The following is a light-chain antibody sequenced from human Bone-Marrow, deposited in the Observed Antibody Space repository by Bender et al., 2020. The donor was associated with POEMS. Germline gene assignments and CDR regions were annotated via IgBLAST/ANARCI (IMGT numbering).Light chain of an antibody. J-gene: IGLJ3*02. V-gene: IGLV1-44*01. CDR3: AVWDDSLTGWV. CDR1: SSNIGAHA. CDR2: SSH. Sequence: QSVLTQPPSASGTPGQRVTIPRSGGSSNIGAHAVNWYQHLPGTAPKLLIYSSHRRPSEVPDRFSDSRSGTSASLAISGLQSEYEADYYCAVWDDSLTGWVFGGGTTLTVL.